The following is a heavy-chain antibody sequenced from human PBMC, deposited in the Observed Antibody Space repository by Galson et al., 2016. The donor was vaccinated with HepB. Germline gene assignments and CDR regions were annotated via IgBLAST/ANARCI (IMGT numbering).Heavy chain of an antibody. D-gene: IGHD2-21*01. CDR1: GFTFSTYA. V-gene: IGHV3-30*18. CDR2: ISYDGSNK. J-gene: IGHJ4*02. CDR3: AKEAAPTVKSGSDVDY. Sequence: SLRLSCAASGFTFSTYAMHWVRQAPGKGLEWVAVISYDGSNKFYADSVKGRFTNSRDNSKNTLYLQMNSLRDEDTAVYYCAKEAAPTVKSGSDVDYWGQGTLVTVSS.